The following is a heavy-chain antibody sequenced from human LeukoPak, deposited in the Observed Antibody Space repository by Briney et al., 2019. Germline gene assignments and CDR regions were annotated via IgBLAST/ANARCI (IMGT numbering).Heavy chain of an antibody. D-gene: IGHD3-10*01. CDR3: AKEVYNGSGSFDY. J-gene: IGHJ4*02. Sequence: GGSLRLSCAASGFTFSSYGMHWVRQAPGKGLEWVAFIRYDGSNKYYADSVKGRFTISRDNSKNTLYLQMNSLRAEDTAVYYCAKEVYNGSGSFDYWGQGTLVTVSS. CDR1: GFTFSSYG. V-gene: IGHV3-30*02. CDR2: IRYDGSNK.